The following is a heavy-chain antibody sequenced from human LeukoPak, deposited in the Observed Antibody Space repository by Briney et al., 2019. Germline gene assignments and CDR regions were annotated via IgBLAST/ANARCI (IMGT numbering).Heavy chain of an antibody. CDR1: RFTFSGYP. Sequence: GGSLRLSCAASRFTFSGYPMHWVRQAPGKGLEWVAIISCDGSNKYYADSVKGRFTISRDNSKNTLYLQMNSLRAEDTAVYYCARERNLEIAVAGTIFNYWGQGTLVTVSS. J-gene: IGHJ4*02. CDR2: ISCDGSNK. CDR3: ARERNLEIAVAGTIFNY. V-gene: IGHV3-30-3*01. D-gene: IGHD6-19*01.